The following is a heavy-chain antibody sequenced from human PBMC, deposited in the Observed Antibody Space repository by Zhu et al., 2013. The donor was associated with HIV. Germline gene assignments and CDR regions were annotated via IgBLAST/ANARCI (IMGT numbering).Heavy chain of an antibody. CDR1: GYTFTSSD. V-gene: IGHV1-8*01. Sequence: QVQLVQSGAEVKKPGASVKVSCKASGYTFTSSDINWVRQATGQGLEWMGWMNPHSGDTGYAQKFQGRVTMTRNTSISTAYMELSSLRSEDTAVYYCARTTKKSPRTSGTGGYWGQGTLVTVSS. CDR2: MNPHSGDT. J-gene: IGHJ4*02. D-gene: IGHD1-26*01. CDR3: ARTTKKSPRTSGTGGY.